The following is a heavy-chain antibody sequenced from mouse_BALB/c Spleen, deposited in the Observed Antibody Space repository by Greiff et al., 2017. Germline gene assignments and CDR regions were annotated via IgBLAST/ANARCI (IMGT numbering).Heavy chain of an antibody. J-gene: IGHJ2*01. V-gene: IGHV5-6-3*01. Sequence: EVKLVESGGGLVQPGGSLKLSCAASGFTFSSYGMSWVRQTPDKRLELVATINSNGGSTYYPDSVKGRFTISRDNAKNTLYLQMSSLKSEDTAMYYCARREGDFDYWGQGTTLTVSS. CDR1: GFTFSSYG. CDR3: ARREGDFDY. CDR2: INSNGGST.